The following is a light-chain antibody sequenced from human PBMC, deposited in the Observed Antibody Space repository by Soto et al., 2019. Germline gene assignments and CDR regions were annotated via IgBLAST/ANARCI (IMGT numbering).Light chain of an antibody. CDR2: SND. CDR1: SSNIGGNT. J-gene: IGLJ3*02. V-gene: IGLV1-44*01. Sequence: QSVLTQPPSASATPGQRVTISCSGGSSNIGGNTVNWDQQVPGTAPKLLICSNDQRPSGVPDRFSGSKSGTSASLAISGRQSEDEADYYCAAWDDSLNGWVFGGGTKLTVL. CDR3: AAWDDSLNGWV.